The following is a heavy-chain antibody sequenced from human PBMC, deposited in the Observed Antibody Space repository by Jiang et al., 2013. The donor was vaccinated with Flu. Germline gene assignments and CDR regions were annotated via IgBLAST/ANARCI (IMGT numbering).Heavy chain of an antibody. CDR2: GLYTGNT. D-gene: IGHD2-15*01. J-gene: IGHJ6*02. CDR3: ARLTSGAATGNYFYGVDV. Sequence: GPGLVKPSETLSLTCTVSGGSISGDYWSWIRQPPGKGLEWIGYGLYTGNTYYNPSLTSRVSISVDTSNNQLSLKLSSVTAADTAVYYCARLTSGAATGNYFYGVDVWGQGTTVTVSS. CDR1: GGSISGDY. V-gene: IGHV4-59*03.